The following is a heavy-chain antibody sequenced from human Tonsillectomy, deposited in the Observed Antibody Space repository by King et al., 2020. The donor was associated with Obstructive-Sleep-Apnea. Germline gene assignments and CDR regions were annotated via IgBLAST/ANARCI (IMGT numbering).Heavy chain of an antibody. D-gene: IGHD3-9*01. J-gene: IGHJ6*02. Sequence: VQLVESGGGLVQPGGSLRLSCVASGFTVSSHWMHWVRQAPGEGLVWVSRINSDGSSTTYADSVKGRFTISRDNAKNTLYLQMNSLRAEDTAVYYCARVPDVYDIFIGYDPDYYGMDVWGQGTTVTVSS. CDR3: ARVPDVYDIFIGYDPDYYGMDV. CDR2: INSDGSST. CDR1: GFTVSSHW. V-gene: IGHV3-74*01.